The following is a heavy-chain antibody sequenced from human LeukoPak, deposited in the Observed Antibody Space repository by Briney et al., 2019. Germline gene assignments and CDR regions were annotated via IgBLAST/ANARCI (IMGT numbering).Heavy chain of an antibody. D-gene: IGHD3/OR15-3a*01. V-gene: IGHV1-18*04. Sequence: GASVKVSCKASGYTFTSYGISWVRQAPGQGLEWMGWISAYNGNTNYARKLQGRVTMTTDTSTSTAYMELRSLRSDDTAVYYCARRTGYYTPTSNFDYWGQGTLVTVSS. CDR3: ARRTGYYTPTSNFDY. J-gene: IGHJ4*02. CDR2: ISAYNGNT. CDR1: GYTFTSYG.